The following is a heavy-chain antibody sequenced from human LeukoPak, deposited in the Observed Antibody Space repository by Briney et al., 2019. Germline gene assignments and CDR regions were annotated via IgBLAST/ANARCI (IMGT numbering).Heavy chain of an antibody. CDR3: ARGNDIYSSRIDY. CDR2: IYYSGST. V-gene: IGHV4-39*01. Sequence: PSETLSLTCTVSAVSISSSSYYWGWLRRPPGKGLEWIGSIYYSGSTYYNPSLKSRVTISVDTSKNQFSLKLSSVTAADTAVYYCARGNDIYSSRIDYWGQGTLVTVSS. J-gene: IGHJ4*02. D-gene: IGHD6-13*01. CDR1: AVSISSSSYY.